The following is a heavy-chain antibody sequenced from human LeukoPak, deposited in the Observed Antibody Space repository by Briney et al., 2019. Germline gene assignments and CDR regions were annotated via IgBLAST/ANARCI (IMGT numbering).Heavy chain of an antibody. J-gene: IGHJ4*02. CDR2: IYYSGST. Sequence: SETLSLTCTVSGGSISSYYWSWIRQPPGKGLEWIGYIYYSGSTNYSPSLKSRVTISVDTSKNQFSLKLSSVTAADTAVYYCARLGVGYYDSSGYYDYWGQGTLVTVSS. CDR1: GGSISSYY. CDR3: ARLGVGYYDSSGYYDY. D-gene: IGHD3-22*01. V-gene: IGHV4-59*08.